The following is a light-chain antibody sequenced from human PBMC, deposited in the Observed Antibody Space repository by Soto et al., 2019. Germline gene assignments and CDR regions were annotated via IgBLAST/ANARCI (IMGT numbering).Light chain of an antibody. CDR1: SSDVDGYNY. CDR2: DVS. Sequence: QSALTQPASVSGSPGQSITISCTGTSSDVDGYNYVSWYQQHPGKAPKLMIYDVSNRPSGVSNRFSGSKSGNTASLTISGLQAEDEADYYCSSYTSSNTQVFGNGTKVTVL. V-gene: IGLV2-14*03. J-gene: IGLJ1*01. CDR3: SSYTSSNTQV.